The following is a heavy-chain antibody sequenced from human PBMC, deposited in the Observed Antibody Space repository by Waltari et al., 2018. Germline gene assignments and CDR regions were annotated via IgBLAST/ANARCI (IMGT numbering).Heavy chain of an antibody. CDR1: GGSISSYY. D-gene: IGHD3-3*01. Sequence: QVQLQESGPGLVKPSETLSLTCTVSGGSISSYYWSWIRQPAGKGLECIGRIYTSGSTNYNPSLKSRVTMSVDTSKNQFSLKLSSVTAADTAVYYCARGYYDFPYYYYYMDVWGKGTTVTISS. J-gene: IGHJ6*03. CDR2: IYTSGST. V-gene: IGHV4-4*07. CDR3: ARGYYDFPYYYYYMDV.